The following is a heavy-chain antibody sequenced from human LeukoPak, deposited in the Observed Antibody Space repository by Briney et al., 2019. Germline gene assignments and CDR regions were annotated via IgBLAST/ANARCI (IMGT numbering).Heavy chain of an antibody. Sequence: SETLSLTCTVSGGSISSGGYYWSWIRQPPGKGLEWIGEINHSGSTNYNPSLKSRVTISVDTSKNQFSLKLSSVTAADTAVYYCAKDLSRSGWPFDYWGQGTLVTISS. CDR2: INHSGST. CDR1: GGSISSGGYY. D-gene: IGHD3-22*01. V-gene: IGHV4-39*07. CDR3: AKDLSRSGWPFDY. J-gene: IGHJ4*02.